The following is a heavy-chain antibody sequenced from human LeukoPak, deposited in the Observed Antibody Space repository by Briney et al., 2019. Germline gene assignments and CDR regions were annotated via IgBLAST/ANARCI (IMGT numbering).Heavy chain of an antibody. Sequence: PSETLSLTCTVSGGSISSSSYYWSWIRQPAGKGLEWIGRIYTSGSTNYNPSLKSRVTMSVDTSKNQFSLKLSSVTAADTAVYYCARDTGVRAFDIWGQGTMVTVSS. J-gene: IGHJ3*02. V-gene: IGHV4-61*02. CDR2: IYTSGST. CDR3: ARDTGVRAFDI. D-gene: IGHD3-16*02. CDR1: GGSISSSSYY.